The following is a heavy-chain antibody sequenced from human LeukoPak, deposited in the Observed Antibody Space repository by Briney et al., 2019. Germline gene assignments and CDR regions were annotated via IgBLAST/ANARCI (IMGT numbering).Heavy chain of an antibody. D-gene: IGHD3-22*01. V-gene: IGHV3-33*01. CDR2: IWYDGSNK. J-gene: IGHJ4*02. CDR1: GFSFAGFG. Sequence: PGGSLRLSCAASGFSFAGFGMHWVRQAPGKGLEWVAVIWYDGSNKFYGDSVRGRLTISRDNSLNTLYLQMNSLRAEDTAVYYCAREEDYSDTSGHYFFDYWGQGNLVTVSS. CDR3: AREEDYSDTSGHYFFDY.